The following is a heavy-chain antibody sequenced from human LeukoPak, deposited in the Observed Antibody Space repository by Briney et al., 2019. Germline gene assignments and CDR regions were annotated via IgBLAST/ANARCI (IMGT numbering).Heavy chain of an antibody. CDR2: IKQDGSEK. CDR1: GFTFSSYW. J-gene: IGHJ4*02. D-gene: IGHD6-19*01. V-gene: IGHV3-7*01. Sequence: PGGSLRLSCAASGFTFSSYWMSWIRQAPGKGLEWVANIKQDGSEKYYVDSVKGRFTISRGNAKNSLYLQMNSLRAEDTAVYYCAREELPQWLVPRESNYFDYWGQGTLVTVSS. CDR3: AREELPQWLVPRESNYFDY.